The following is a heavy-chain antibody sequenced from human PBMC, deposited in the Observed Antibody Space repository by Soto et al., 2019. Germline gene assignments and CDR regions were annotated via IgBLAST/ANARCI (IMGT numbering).Heavy chain of an antibody. Sequence: EVQLVASGGGLVQPGGSLRLSCAASGFAFDDYAMHWVRQAPGKGLEWVAGISWSSGTVAFADSVKGRFTISRDNAKKSPLLQMNSLKPEDTAVYYCPKAHGSGLTYVNWLDPWGQGTLVTVSS. CDR2: ISWSSGTV. CDR1: GFAFDDYA. CDR3: PKAHGSGLTYVNWLDP. V-gene: IGHV3-9*01. J-gene: IGHJ5*02. D-gene: IGHD3-10*01.